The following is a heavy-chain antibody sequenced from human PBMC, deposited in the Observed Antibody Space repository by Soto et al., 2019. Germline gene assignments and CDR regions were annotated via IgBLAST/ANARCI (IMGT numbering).Heavy chain of an antibody. CDR1: GFTFSSYS. J-gene: IGHJ4*02. CDR2: ISSSSSYI. V-gene: IGHV3-21*01. Sequence: SGGSLRLSCAASGFTFSSYSMNWVRQAPGKGLEWVSSISSSSSYIYYADTVKSRFTISRDNAKNSLYLQMNSLRAEDTAVYYCARGGSSRYYCDYWGQGTLVTVS. CDR3: ARGGSSRYYCDY. D-gene: IGHD6-6*01.